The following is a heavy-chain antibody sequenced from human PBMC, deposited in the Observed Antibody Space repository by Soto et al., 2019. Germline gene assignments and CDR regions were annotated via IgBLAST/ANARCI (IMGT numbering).Heavy chain of an antibody. D-gene: IGHD1-1*01. CDR1: GFTFSSYG. CDR2: IWYDGSKK. CDR3: ARDHWTKATDY. J-gene: IGHJ4*02. V-gene: IGHV3-33*01. Sequence: GGSPRLSCAASGFTFSSYGMHWVRQAPGKGLEWMAVIWYDGSKKNYADSVKGRFTISRDNSKNTLYLQMNSLRAEDTAVYYCARDHWTKATDYWAQGTLVTGSS.